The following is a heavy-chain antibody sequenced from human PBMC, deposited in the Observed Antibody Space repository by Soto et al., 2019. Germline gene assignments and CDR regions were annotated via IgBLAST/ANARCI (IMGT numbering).Heavy chain of an antibody. CDR3: ARDYYGSGSYYARFDY. D-gene: IGHD3-10*01. CDR2: ISPYNGDT. CDR1: GYTFTSYG. V-gene: IGHV1-18*01. Sequence: GASVKVSCKASGYTFTSYGISWVRQAPGQGLEWVGWISPYNGDTNYAQKLQGRVTMTTDTFTSTAYMELRSLISDDTAVYYCARDYYGSGSYYARFDYWGQGTLVTVSS. J-gene: IGHJ4*02.